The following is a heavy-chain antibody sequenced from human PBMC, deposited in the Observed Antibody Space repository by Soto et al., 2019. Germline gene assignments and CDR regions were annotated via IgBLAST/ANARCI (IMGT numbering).Heavy chain of an antibody. V-gene: IGHV3-21*01. J-gene: IGHJ3*01. CDR1: GFTFSSYS. Sequence: EVQLVESGGGLVKPGGSLRLSCAASGFTFSSYSMNWVRQAPGKGLEWVSSISSGSDYIFYADSVKGRFTISRDNAKNSLFLKMNILTAEDTAVYYCERSPVCAAFNVWGQGTVVTVSS. CDR2: ISSGSDYI. CDR3: ERSPVCAAFNV.